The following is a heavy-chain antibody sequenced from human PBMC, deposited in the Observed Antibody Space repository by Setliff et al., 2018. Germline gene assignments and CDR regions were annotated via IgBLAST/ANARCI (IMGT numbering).Heavy chain of an antibody. CDR3: ARGGFMAAAGIPPDY. Sequence: GSLRLSCAASGFTFDDYGMSWVRQPPGKGLEWVSGINWSGGSTNYADSVKGRFTISRDNAKNSLYLQMNSLSAEDTALYYCARGGFMAAAGIPPDYWGQGTLVTVSS. CDR2: INWSGGST. J-gene: IGHJ4*02. V-gene: IGHV3-20*04. D-gene: IGHD6-13*01. CDR1: GFTFDDYG.